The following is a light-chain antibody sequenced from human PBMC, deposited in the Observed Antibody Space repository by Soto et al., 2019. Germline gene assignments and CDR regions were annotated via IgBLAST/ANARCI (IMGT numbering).Light chain of an antibody. CDR1: QDIRGA. CDR3: QQFNTYPIT. CDR2: DVS. Sequence: AIQLTQSPSSLSASVGDRVTITCRASQDIRGALAWYQQKPGKPPKLLIFDVSSLQSGVPSRYSGSGSGTDFPLPISSLQPEDFATYYCQQFNTYPITFGQGTRLEIK. J-gene: IGKJ5*01. V-gene: IGKV1-13*02.